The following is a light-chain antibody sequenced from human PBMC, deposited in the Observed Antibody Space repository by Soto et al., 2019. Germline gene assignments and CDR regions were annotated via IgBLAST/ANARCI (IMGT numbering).Light chain of an antibody. Sequence: ALTPPPSASGAPGESVTISCTGTSSDVGGYNYVSWYQQHPGKAPKLMIYEVSKRPSGVPDRFSGSKSGNTASLTVSGLQAEDEADYYCSSYAGSNAYVFGTGTKVTGL. V-gene: IGLV2-8*01. CDR3: SSYAGSNAYV. J-gene: IGLJ1*01. CDR2: EVS. CDR1: SSDVGGYNY.